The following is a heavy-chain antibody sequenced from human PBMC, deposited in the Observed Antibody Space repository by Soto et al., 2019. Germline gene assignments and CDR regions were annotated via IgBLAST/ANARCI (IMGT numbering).Heavy chain of an antibody. Sequence: GGSLRLWCGAPRVTFKDHAMQWVRHSPGTGLEXVAVISYDGKQTYYADSVXGRFTISKDKSKRTLYLQMESLRVEDTAVYYCARDGWGSNWYFEIWGRGTLVTVSS. CDR3: ARDGWGSNWYFEI. V-gene: IGHV3-30*03. D-gene: IGHD3-16*01. CDR2: ISYDGKQT. CDR1: RVTFKDHA. J-gene: IGHJ2*01.